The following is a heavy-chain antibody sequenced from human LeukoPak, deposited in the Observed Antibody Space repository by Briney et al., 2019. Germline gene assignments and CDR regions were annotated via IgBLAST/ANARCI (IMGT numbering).Heavy chain of an antibody. CDR2: ISAYNGNT. CDR3: ARVYHGYYDILTGYLYYYYYMDV. Sequence: ASVKVSCKASGYTFTGYYMHWVRQAPGQGLEWMGWISAYNGNTNYAQKLQGRVTMTTDTSTSTAYMELRSLRSDDTAVYYCARVYHGYYDILTGYLYYYYYMDVWGKGTTVTISS. CDR1: GYTFTGYY. J-gene: IGHJ6*03. D-gene: IGHD3-9*01. V-gene: IGHV1-18*04.